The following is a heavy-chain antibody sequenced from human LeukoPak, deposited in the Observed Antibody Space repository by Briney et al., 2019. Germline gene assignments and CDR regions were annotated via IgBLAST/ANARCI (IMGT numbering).Heavy chain of an antibody. Sequence: GGSLRLSCAASGFTVSSNYMTWVRQAPGKGLEWVSVLYSGAGTYYADSVKGRFTISRDNSKHTVFLQMNSLRAEDTAVYYCARLNYDNTSYYSNYFEYWGQGTLVTVSS. D-gene: IGHD3-22*01. CDR3: ARLNYDNTSYYSNYFEY. V-gene: IGHV3-53*01. CDR1: GFTVSSNY. J-gene: IGHJ4*02. CDR2: LYSGAGT.